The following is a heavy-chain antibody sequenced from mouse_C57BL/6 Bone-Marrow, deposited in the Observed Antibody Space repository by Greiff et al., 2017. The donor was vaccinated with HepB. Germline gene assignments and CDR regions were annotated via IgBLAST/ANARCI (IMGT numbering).Heavy chain of an antibody. V-gene: IGHV1-55*01. CDR3: ARTGNDYDWFAY. Sequence: QVQLQQSGAELVKPGASVKMSCKASGYTFTSYRITWVKQRPGQGLEWIGDIYPGSGSTNYNEKFKSKATLTVDTSSSTAYMQLSSLTSEDSAVYYCARTGNDYDWFAYWGQGTLVTVSA. CDR1: GYTFTSYR. J-gene: IGHJ3*01. D-gene: IGHD2-4*01. CDR2: IYPGSGST.